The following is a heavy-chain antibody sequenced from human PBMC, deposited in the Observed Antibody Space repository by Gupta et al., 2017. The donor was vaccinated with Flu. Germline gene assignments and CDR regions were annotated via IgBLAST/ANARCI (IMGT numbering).Heavy chain of an antibody. V-gene: IGHV4-34*01. Sequence: QVQLQQWGAGLLKPSETLSLTCAVYGGSFSGYYWSWIRQPPGKGLEWIGEINHSGSTNYNPSLKSRVTISVDTSKNQFSLKLSSVTAADTAVYYCARGLLWFGHFDYWGQGTLVTVSS. CDR1: GGSFSGYY. J-gene: IGHJ4*02. CDR3: ARGLLWFGHFDY. D-gene: IGHD3-10*01. CDR2: INHSGST.